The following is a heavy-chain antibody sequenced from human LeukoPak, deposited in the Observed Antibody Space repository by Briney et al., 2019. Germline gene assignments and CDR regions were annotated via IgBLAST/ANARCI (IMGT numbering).Heavy chain of an antibody. CDR2: ISSTSGTI. CDR3: ARDQLNAFDI. V-gene: IGHV3-48*04. CDR1: GFTFSTYS. J-gene: IGHJ3*02. D-gene: IGHD2-2*01. Sequence: GGSLRLSCAASGFTFSTYSMNWVRQAPGKGLEWVSYISSTSGTIYYADSVKGRFTISRDNAKNSLYLQMNSLRAEDTAVYYCARDQLNAFDIWGQGTMVTVSS.